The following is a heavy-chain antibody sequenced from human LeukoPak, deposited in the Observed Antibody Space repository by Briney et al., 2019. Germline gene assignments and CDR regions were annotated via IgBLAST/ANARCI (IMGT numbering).Heavy chain of an antibody. CDR2: ISGDESST. CDR1: GFTFSSYW. V-gene: IGHV3-74*01. Sequence: PGRSLRLSCAASGFTFSSYWMHWVRQAPGKGLVWVSRISGDESSTTYADSVKGRFTISRDNAKNTLFLQMNSLRAEDTAVYYCAGGSTLDRGLVYYWGQGTLVTVSS. CDR3: AGGSTLDRGLVYY. J-gene: IGHJ4*02. D-gene: IGHD3-10*01.